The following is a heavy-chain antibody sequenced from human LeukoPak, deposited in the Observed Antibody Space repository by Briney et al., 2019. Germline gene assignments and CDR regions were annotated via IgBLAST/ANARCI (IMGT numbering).Heavy chain of an antibody. CDR2: LLYDGSNK. Sequence: GVSLRLSCGASGFTFSSYGMHWVRQAPGKGLEVGALLLYDGSNKYYADSVKGRFTISRDNSKNTLYLQMNSLRAEDTAVYYCAKGGYCTNGVCYNGYFDYWGQGTLVTVSS. V-gene: IGHV3-30*02. CDR3: AKGGYCTNGVCYNGYFDY. CDR1: GFTFSSYG. J-gene: IGHJ4*02. D-gene: IGHD2-8*01.